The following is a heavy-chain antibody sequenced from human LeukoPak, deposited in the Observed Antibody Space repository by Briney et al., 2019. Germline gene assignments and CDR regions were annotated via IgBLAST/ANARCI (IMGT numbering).Heavy chain of an antibody. J-gene: IGHJ1*01. CDR2: ISAYNGNT. Sequence: ASVKVSCKASGYTFTSYGISWVRQAPGQGLEWMGWISAYNGNTNYAQKLQGRVTMTTDTSTSTAYMELRSLRSDDTAVYYCARHSETPYYYDSSGYDKAAEYFQHWGQGTLVTVSS. V-gene: IGHV1-18*01. CDR1: GYTFTSYG. D-gene: IGHD3-22*01. CDR3: ARHSETPYYYDSSGYDKAAEYFQH.